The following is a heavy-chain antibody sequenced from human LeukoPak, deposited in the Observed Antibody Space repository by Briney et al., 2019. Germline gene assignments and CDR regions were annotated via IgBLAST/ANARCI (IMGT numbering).Heavy chain of an antibody. Sequence: PGGSLRLSCEASGFTFSSYAMSWVRQAPGKGLEWVSAISGSGGSTYYADSVKGRFTISRDNSKNTLYLQMNSLRAEDTAVYYCANYYGSGSYYDYWGQGTLVTVSS. CDR3: ANYYGSGSYYDY. CDR1: GFTFSSYA. J-gene: IGHJ4*02. D-gene: IGHD3-10*01. CDR2: ISGSGGST. V-gene: IGHV3-23*01.